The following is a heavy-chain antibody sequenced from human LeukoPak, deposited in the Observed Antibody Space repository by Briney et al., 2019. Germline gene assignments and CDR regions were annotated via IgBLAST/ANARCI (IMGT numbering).Heavy chain of an antibody. CDR1: GYTFTGYY. J-gene: IGHJ6*03. Sequence: ASVKVSCKASGYTFTGYYMQWLRQAPGQGVAWMDWINPNSGGTNYAQKFQARVTMTRDTSISTAYMELTRLRSDDTAVYFCARGSDYDDYFYMDFWGKETTVTVSS. CDR2: INPNSGGT. CDR3: ARGSDYDDYFYMDF. V-gene: IGHV1-2*02.